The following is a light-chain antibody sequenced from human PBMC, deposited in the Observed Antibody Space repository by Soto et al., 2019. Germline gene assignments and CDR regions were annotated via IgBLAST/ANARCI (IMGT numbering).Light chain of an antibody. CDR3: QQSYSTPKT. V-gene: IGKV1-39*01. Sequence: DIQLTQSPSSLSASLRDRVTITCRASQNIRTYLNWYQQRPGKAPNLLIHGTSNLQAGVPPRFSGSGSGTDFTLTISSLQPEDFATYYCQQSYSTPKTFGQGTKVDIK. CDR1: QNIRTY. J-gene: IGKJ1*01. CDR2: GTS.